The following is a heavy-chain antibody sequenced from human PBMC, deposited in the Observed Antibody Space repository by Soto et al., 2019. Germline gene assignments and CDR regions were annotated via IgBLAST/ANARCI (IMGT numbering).Heavy chain of an antibody. CDR1: GGTVSSCA. CDR3: ARDQNAYCGGDCSKSPFDY. V-gene: IGHV1-69*13. Sequence: ASVKVSCKASGGTVSSCAISWVRQAPGQGLEWMGGIIPIFGTANYAQKFQGRVTITADESTSTAYMELSSLRSEDTAVYYCARDQNAYCGGDCSKSPFDYWGKGTLVTVSS. CDR2: IIPIFGTA. J-gene: IGHJ4*02. D-gene: IGHD2-21*02.